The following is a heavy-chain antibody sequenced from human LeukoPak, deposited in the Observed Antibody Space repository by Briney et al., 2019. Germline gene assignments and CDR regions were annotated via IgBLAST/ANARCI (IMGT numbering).Heavy chain of an antibody. V-gene: IGHV4-34*01. CDR3: ARGRDRSKAGDH. CDR1: GGSCDDYY. J-gene: IGHJ4*02. Sequence: SETLSLTCDVYGGSCDDYYCSWIRQPPGKGLEWIGEIHPSEGFYYNSSLMSRVTISIDTSKTHFSLRLASATAADTGFYYCARGRDRSKAGDHWGQGSLVTVSS. CDR2: IHPSEGF. D-gene: IGHD5-24*01.